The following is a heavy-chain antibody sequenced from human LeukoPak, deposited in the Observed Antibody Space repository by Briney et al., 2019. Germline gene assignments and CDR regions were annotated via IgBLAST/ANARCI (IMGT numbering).Heavy chain of an antibody. CDR2: ISGSGGST. V-gene: IGHV3-23*01. J-gene: IGHJ4*02. CDR3: SKESNYDSSGYFN. Sequence: GGSLRLSCAASGFIFSSYAMSWVRQAPGKGLEWVSTISGSGGSTYYADSVKGRFTISRDNSKFTVHLLMTSLRPEDTAVYYCSKESNYDSSGYFNWGQGTLVTVSS. CDR1: GFIFSSYA. D-gene: IGHD3-22*01.